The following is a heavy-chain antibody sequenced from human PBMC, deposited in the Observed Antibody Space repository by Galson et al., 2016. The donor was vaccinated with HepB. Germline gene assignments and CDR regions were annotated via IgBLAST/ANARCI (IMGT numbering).Heavy chain of an antibody. D-gene: IGHD3-22*01. CDR2: SSFEQRSD. CDR1: GFTFSVYS. CDR3: AGDGLGPYAGLRGYGNGDY. V-gene: IGHV3-30*03. Sequence: SLRLSCAASGFTFSVYSMHWVRQAPGKGLNWLALSSFEQRSDWYADSVKGRFYVFTDNYNNTLYLQINSLQPQETAVYYCAGDGLGPYAGLRGYGNGDYCGHGTLVSVSS. J-gene: IGHJ4*01.